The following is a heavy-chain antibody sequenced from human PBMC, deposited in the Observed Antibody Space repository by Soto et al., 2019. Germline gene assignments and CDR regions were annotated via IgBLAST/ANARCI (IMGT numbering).Heavy chain of an antibody. Sequence: PGGSLRLSCAASGFTVTSNYMNWVRQAPGKGLEWVSVIYSGGSTYYADSVKGRFTISRDNSKNTLYLQMNSLRAEDTAVYYCARTLGTIRYGVVDYWGQGTLVTVSS. CDR2: IYSGGST. CDR1: GFTVTSNY. V-gene: IGHV3-53*01. CDR3: ARTLGTIRYGVVDY. D-gene: IGHD1-26*01. J-gene: IGHJ4*02.